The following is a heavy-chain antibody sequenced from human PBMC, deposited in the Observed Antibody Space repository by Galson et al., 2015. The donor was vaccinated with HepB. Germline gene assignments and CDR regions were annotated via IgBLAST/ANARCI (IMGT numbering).Heavy chain of an antibody. Sequence: SVTVSCKASGSTFTSSGISWVRQAPRQRLEWMGWISAYNGNINYAPKFQGRVTMTTDTSTTTAYMELRSLTSDDTAVYYCTRDHAVRGKVTSLYPNGLWGQGTLVTISS. J-gene: IGHJ4*02. V-gene: IGHV1-18*01. CDR1: GSTFTSSG. CDR2: ISAYNGNI. CDR3: TRDHAVRGKVTSLYPNGL. D-gene: IGHD2-21*02.